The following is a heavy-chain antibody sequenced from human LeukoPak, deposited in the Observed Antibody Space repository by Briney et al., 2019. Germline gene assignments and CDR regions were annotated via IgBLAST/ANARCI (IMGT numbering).Heavy chain of an antibody. J-gene: IGHJ6*02. V-gene: IGHV3-7*04. D-gene: IGHD5-18*01. CDR2: IKQDGSEK. CDR3: ARDLRYSYGFTGLGMDV. CDR1: GFTFSSYW. Sequence: PGGSLRLSCAASGFTFSSYWMSWVRQAPGKGLEWVANIKQDGSEKYYVDSVKGRFTVSRDNAKNSLYLQMNSLRAEDTAVYYCARDLRYSYGFTGLGMDVWGQGTTVTVSS.